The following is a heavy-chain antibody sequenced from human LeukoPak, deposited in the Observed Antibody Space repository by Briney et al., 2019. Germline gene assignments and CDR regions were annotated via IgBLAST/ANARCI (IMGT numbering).Heavy chain of an antibody. Sequence: PGGSLRLSCAASGFTVSSNYMSWVRQAPGKGLEWVSVIYSGGSTYYADSVKGRFTISRDNSKNTLYLQMNSLRAEDTAVYYCARDIFYGDYYYFDHWGQGTLVTVSS. CDR3: ARDIFYGDYYYFDH. V-gene: IGHV3-66*01. CDR1: GFTVSSNY. J-gene: IGHJ4*02. CDR2: IYSGGST. D-gene: IGHD4-17*01.